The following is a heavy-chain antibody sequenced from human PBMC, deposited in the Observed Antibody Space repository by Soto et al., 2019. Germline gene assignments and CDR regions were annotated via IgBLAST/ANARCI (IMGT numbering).Heavy chain of an antibody. V-gene: IGHV3-30*14. CDR3: ARDGTLQGSRWRRGGGCFDY. Sequence: QVQLVDSGGGVVQPGRSLRLSCAASGFTFSSYAMHWVRQAPGKGLEWVAVISYDVSNKYYADSVKGRFTISRDNSKNTLSLHMNIRGAENEAVYYCARDGTLQGSRWRRGGGCFDYWGQGTLVTVCS. CDR2: ISYDVSNK. D-gene: IGHD6-13*01. J-gene: IGHJ4*02. CDR1: GFTFSSYA.